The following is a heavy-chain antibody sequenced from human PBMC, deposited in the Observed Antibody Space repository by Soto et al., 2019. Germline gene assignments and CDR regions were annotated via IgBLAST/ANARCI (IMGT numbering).Heavy chain of an antibody. CDR3: AREKWFGQTPFDS. D-gene: IGHD3-10*01. V-gene: IGHV1-18*01. CDR1: GFTLNDFG. J-gene: IGHJ4*02. Sequence: ASVKVSCKASGFTLNDFGVSWVRRAPGQGLEWMGWISGYDGNTNFAQKYEGRVTMTIDSSTSTAYMELRNLRSDDTAMYYCAREKWFGQTPFDSWGQGTLVTVSS. CDR2: ISGYDGNT.